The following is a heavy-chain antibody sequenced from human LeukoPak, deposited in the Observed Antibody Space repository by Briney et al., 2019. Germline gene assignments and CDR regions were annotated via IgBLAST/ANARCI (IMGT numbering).Heavy chain of an antibody. CDR1: GFTVSSNY. J-gene: IGHJ5*02. V-gene: IGHV3-53*01. CDR3: AKDGYCSSTSCYPVLDWFDP. CDR2: IYSGGST. D-gene: IGHD2-2*03. Sequence: GGSLRLSCAASGFTVSSNYMSWVRQAPGKGLEWVSVIYSGGSTYYVDSVKGRFTISRDNSKNTLYLQMNSLRAEDTAVYYCAKDGYCSSTSCYPVLDWFDPWGQGTLVTVSS.